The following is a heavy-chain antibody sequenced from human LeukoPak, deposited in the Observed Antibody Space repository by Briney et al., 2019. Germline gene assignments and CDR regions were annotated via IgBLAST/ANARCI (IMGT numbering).Heavy chain of an antibody. V-gene: IGHV4-39*01. CDR3: ASFSGGFGFDY. CDR1: GTSISSTPYY. Sequence: SETLSLTCTVSGTSISSTPYYWGWIRQPPGKGLEWIATIYYSVSSESTSYNPSLKSRVTMSVDTSKNQLSLKLSSVTAADTAVYYCASFSGGFGFDYWGQGTLVTVSS. CDR2: IYYSVSSEST. J-gene: IGHJ4*02. D-gene: IGHD3-10*01.